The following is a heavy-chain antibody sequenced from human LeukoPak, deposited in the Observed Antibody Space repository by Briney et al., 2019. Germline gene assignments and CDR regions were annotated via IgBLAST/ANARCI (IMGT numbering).Heavy chain of an antibody. CDR2: IYHSGST. CDR1: GYSINSGYY. V-gene: IGHV4-38-2*02. CDR3: ARAFRGIFGVFEAFDI. J-gene: IGHJ3*02. D-gene: IGHD3-3*01. Sequence: SETLSLTCTVSGYSINSGYYWGWIRQPPGKGLEWIGSIYHSGSTYYNPSLKSRVTISLDTSKNQFSLKLSSVTAADTAVYYCARAFRGIFGVFEAFDIWGQGTMVTVSS.